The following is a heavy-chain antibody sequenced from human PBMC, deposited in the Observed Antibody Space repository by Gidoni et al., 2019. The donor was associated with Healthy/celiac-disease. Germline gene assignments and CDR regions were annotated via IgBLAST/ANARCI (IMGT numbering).Heavy chain of an antibody. CDR1: GYTFPSYY. V-gene: IGHV1-46*01. CDR2: INTSGGST. J-gene: IGHJ4*02. D-gene: IGHD2-15*01. CDR3: ATSMGYGGNNGDYFDY. Sequence: QVQLVHSGADVKKPCASFTFSCTASGYTFPSYYMHWVRQAPAQGIEWMGIINTSGGSTSYAQKFQGRVTMTRETSTSTVYMERSSLRSEDTAVYYWATSMGYGGNNGDYFDYWGQGTLVTVSS.